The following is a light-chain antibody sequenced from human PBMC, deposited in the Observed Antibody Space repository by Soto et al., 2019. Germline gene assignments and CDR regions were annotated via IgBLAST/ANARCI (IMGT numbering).Light chain of an antibody. CDR1: QSISSW. Sequence: DIQMTQSPSILPASVGDRVTITCRASQSISSWLAWYQQKPGKATKLLIYDASSLESGVPSRFSGSGSGTEFTLTISSLQPDDFATYYCQQYNSYWTFGQGTKVDI. J-gene: IGKJ1*01. CDR3: QQYNSYWT. V-gene: IGKV1-5*01. CDR2: DAS.